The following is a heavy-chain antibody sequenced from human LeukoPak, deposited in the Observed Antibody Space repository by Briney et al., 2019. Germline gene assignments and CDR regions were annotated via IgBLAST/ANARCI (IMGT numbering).Heavy chain of an antibody. CDR3: ARVLPAATNWFDP. CDR2: IYPGDSDT. Sequence: GESLKISCKGSGYSFTTYWIGWVRQMPGKGLEWMGIIYPGDSDTRYSPSFQGQVTISADKSISTAYLQWSSLKASDTAMYYCARVLPAATNWFDPWGQGTLVTVSS. D-gene: IGHD2-2*01. J-gene: IGHJ5*02. CDR1: GYSFTTYW. V-gene: IGHV5-51*01.